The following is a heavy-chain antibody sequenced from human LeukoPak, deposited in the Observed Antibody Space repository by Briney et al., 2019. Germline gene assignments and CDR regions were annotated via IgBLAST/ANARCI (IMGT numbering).Heavy chain of an antibody. V-gene: IGHV3-23*01. CDR2: ISGNGQQR. CDR1: GFTFSRSA. D-gene: IGHD3-22*01. J-gene: IGHJ4*02. CDR3: AKDGNYLDSSGFFIPFDH. Sequence: EEFLRLSCSASGFTFSRSAMTWVRQLPGKGLEWVSTISGNGQQRYYGDSVKGCFSVSRDNSKNTLYLQMDSLRADDSALYYCAKDGNYLDSSGFFIPFDHWGQGTLVTVSS.